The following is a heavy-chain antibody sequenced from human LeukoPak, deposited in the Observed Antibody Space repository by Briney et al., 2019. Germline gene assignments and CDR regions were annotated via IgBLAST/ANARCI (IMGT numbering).Heavy chain of an antibody. J-gene: IGHJ6*03. Sequence: APVKVSXKASGYTFTSYDINWVRQATGQGLEWMGWMNPNSGNTGYAQKFQGRVTMTRNTSISTAYMELSSLRSDDTAVYYCARAQWELLDYYYYYMDVWGKGTTVTVS. CDR3: ARAQWELLDYYYYYMDV. V-gene: IGHV1-8*01. D-gene: IGHD1-26*01. CDR1: GYTFTSYD. CDR2: MNPNSGNT.